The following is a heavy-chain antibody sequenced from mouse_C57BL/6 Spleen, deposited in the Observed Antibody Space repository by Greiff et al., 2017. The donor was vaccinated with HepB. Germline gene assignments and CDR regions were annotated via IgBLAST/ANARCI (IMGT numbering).Heavy chain of an antibody. V-gene: IGHV1-26*01. D-gene: IGHD1-2*01. Sequence: EVQLQQSGPELVKPGASVKISCKASGYTFTDYYMNWVKQSHGKSLEWIGDINPNNGGTSYNQKFKGKATLTVDKSSSTAYMELRSLTSEDSAVYYSARNGLWGLAYWGQGTLVTVAA. CDR1: GYTFTDYY. J-gene: IGHJ3*01. CDR2: INPNNGGT. CDR3: ARNGLWGLAY.